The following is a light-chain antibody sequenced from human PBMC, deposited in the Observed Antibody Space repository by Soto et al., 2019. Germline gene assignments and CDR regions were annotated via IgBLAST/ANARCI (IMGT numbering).Light chain of an antibody. CDR1: QSVSSSF. Sequence: EIVLTQSPGTLSLSPGERATLSCRASQSVSSSFLAWYQQKPGQAPRLLIYGASSRATGIPDRFSGSGSGTDFILTISRLEPEDVAVYYCQQYGSSPLTFGGGNKVEIK. V-gene: IGKV3-20*01. J-gene: IGKJ4*01. CDR2: GAS. CDR3: QQYGSSPLT.